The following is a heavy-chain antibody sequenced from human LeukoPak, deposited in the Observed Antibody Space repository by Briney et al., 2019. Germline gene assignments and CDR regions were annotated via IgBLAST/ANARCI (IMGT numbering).Heavy chain of an antibody. CDR3: AKGIAVAGTLLYSGSPMIDY. CDR2: ISGSGGST. CDR1: GFTFSSYA. D-gene: IGHD6-19*01. J-gene: IGHJ4*02. V-gene: IGHV3-23*01. Sequence: PGGSLRLSCAASGFTFSSYAMSWVRQAPGKGLEWVSAISGSGGSTYYADSVKGRFTISRDNSKNTLYLQMNSLRAEDTAVYYCAKGIAVAGTLLYSGSPMIDYWGQGTLVTVSS.